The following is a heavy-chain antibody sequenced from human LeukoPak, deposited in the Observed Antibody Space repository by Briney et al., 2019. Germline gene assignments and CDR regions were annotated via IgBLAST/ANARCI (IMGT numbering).Heavy chain of an antibody. CDR2: IYYSGST. CDR3: ARDRPYYYDSSGYNNWFDP. Sequence: SETLSLTCTVSGGSISSYYWSWIRQPPGKGLEWIGYIYYSGSTNYNPSLKSRVTISVDTSKNQFSLKLSSVTAADTAVYYCARDRPYYYDSSGYNNWFDPWVQGTLVTVSS. V-gene: IGHV4-59*01. J-gene: IGHJ5*02. CDR1: GGSISSYY. D-gene: IGHD3-22*01.